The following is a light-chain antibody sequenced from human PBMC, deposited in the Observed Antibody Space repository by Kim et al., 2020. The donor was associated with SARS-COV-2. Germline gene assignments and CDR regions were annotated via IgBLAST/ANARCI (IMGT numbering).Light chain of an antibody. Sequence: SYELTQPPSVSVAPGKTARITCGGNNIASNSVHWYQQKPGQAPVLVIYYDSDRPSGIPERFSGSNSGNTATLTISRVEAGDEADSYCQVWDSSSDPAVFG. J-gene: IGLJ2*01. CDR3: QVWDSSSDPAV. CDR1: NIASNS. V-gene: IGLV3-21*04. CDR2: YDS.